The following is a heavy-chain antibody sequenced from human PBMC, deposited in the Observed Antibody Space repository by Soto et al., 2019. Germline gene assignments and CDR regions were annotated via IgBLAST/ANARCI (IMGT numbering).Heavy chain of an antibody. CDR3: TPEGAGFGY. J-gene: IGHJ4*02. Sequence: GGSLRLSCAVSGFTFSDSAMHWVRQASGEGLEWVGRVRSKAKTYATAYAASVKGRFNISRDDSKNTAYLQMNSLKTEDTAVYYCTPEGAGFGYWGQGTLVTVSS. CDR1: GFTFSDSA. D-gene: IGHD1-26*01. V-gene: IGHV3-73*01. CDR2: VRSKAKTYAT.